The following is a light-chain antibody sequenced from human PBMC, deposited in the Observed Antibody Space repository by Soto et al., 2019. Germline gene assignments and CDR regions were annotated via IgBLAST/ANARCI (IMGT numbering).Light chain of an antibody. CDR3: QQSYRTPHT. Sequence: DIQMTQSPSSPSASVGDRVTITCRASQGVSGYLLWYQQRQGRAPKLLIYAASNLLSGVPSRFSGSGSGANFTVTITSLQPEDFATYYCQQSYRTPHTFGQGTKLETK. CDR1: QGVSGY. V-gene: IGKV1-39*01. CDR2: AAS. J-gene: IGKJ2*01.